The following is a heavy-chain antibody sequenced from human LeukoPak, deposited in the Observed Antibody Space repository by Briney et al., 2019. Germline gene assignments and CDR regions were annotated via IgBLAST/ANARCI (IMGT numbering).Heavy chain of an antibody. D-gene: IGHD4-11*01. V-gene: IGHV4-34*01. CDR1: GGSFSGYY. Sequence: SETLSLTCAVYGGSFSGYYWSWIRQPPGKGLEWIGEINHSGSTNYDPSLKSRVTISVDTSKNQFSLKLSSVTAADTAVYYCARGYSNYAPWGQGTLVTVSS. CDR2: INHSGST. CDR3: ARGYSNYAP. J-gene: IGHJ5*02.